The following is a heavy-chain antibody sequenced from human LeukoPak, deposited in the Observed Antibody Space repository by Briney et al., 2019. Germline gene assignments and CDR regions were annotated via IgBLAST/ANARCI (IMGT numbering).Heavy chain of an antibody. D-gene: IGHD2-2*01. V-gene: IGHV1-69*01. J-gene: IGHJ5*02. CDR3: ARDIEGWVVPAALVGFDP. Sequence: SVKVSCKASGGTSSSYAISWVRQAPGQGLEWMGGIIPIFGTANYAQKFQGRVTITADESTSTAYMELSSLRSEDTAVYYCARDIEGWVVPAALVGFDPWGQGTLVTVSS. CDR2: IIPIFGTA. CDR1: GGTSSSYA.